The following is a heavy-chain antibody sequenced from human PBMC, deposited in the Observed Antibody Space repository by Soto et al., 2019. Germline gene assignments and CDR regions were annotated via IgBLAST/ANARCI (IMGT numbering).Heavy chain of an antibody. V-gene: IGHV3-23*01. J-gene: IGHJ6*02. CDR3: AKSGSGYDYYYYYGMDV. CDR1: GFTFSSYA. D-gene: IGHD5-12*01. Sequence: EVQLLESGGGLVQPGGSLRLSCAASGFTFSSYAMSWVRQAPGKGLEWVSAISGSGGSTYYADSVKGRFTISRDNSKNTMYQQMNSLRAEDTAVYYCAKSGSGYDYYYYYGMDVWGQGTTVTVSS. CDR2: ISGSGGST.